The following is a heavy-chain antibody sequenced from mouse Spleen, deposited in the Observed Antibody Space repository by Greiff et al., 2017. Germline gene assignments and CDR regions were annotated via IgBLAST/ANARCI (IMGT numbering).Heavy chain of an antibody. V-gene: IGHV1-64*01. J-gene: IGHJ3*01. CDR1: GYTFTSYW. CDR2: IHPNSGST. D-gene: IGHD1-1*01. Sequence: VQLQQPGAELVKPGASVKLSCKASGYTFTSYWMHWVKQRPGQGLEWIGMIHPNSGSTNYNEKFKSKATLTVDKSSSTAYMQLSSLTSEDSAVYYCARDYYGSKGFVYWGQGTLVTVSA. CDR3: ARDYYGSKGFVY.